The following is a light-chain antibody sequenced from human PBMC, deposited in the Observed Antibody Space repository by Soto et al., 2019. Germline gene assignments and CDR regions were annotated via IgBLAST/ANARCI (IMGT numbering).Light chain of an antibody. J-gene: IGKJ1*01. CDR1: QDISST. CDR2: GAS. V-gene: IGKV1D-13*01. CDR3: QQFKNYPRT. Sequence: IQLTQSPSSLSATVGDRVTITCRASQDISSTLVWYQQKPGKAPKLLIYGASNLESGVPSRFSGDGSGTDFTLTIKNLQSEDFATYHCQQFKNYPRTFGQGTKVDIK.